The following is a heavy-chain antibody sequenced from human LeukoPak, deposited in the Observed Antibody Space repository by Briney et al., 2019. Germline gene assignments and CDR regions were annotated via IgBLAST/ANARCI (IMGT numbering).Heavy chain of an antibody. J-gene: IGHJ4*02. D-gene: IGHD5-18*01. CDR3: ATRGYSYSSFDY. CDR2: IYSGGST. Sequence: GGSLRLSCAASGFTFSSYAMSWVRQVPGKGLEWVSIIYSGGSTYYADSVKGRFTISSDNSKNTLYLQMNSLRAEDTAVYYCATRGYSYSSFDYWGQGTLVTVSS. V-gene: IGHV3-23*03. CDR1: GFTFSSYA.